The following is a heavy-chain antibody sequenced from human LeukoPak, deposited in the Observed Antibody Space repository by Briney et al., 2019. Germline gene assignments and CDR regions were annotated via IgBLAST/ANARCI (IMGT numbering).Heavy chain of an antibody. V-gene: IGHV3-23*01. CDR3: AKDQGSYGPPGRYFDL. J-gene: IGHJ2*01. Sequence: PGGSLRLSCAASGFTFSSHAMSWVRQAPGKGLEWVSAISGSGGSTYYADSVKGRFTISRDNSKNTLYLQMNSLRAEDTAVYYCAKDQGSYGPPGRYFDLWGRGTLVTVSS. CDR1: GFTFSSHA. CDR2: ISGSGGST. D-gene: IGHD5-18*01.